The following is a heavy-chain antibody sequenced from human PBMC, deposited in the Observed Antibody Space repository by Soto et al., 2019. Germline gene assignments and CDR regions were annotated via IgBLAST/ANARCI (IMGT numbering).Heavy chain of an antibody. CDR1: GYTFTNYY. V-gene: IGHV1-46*01. CDR3: ARESFPTYYYDGMDV. J-gene: IGHJ6*02. D-gene: IGHD3-16*02. Sequence: GASVKVSCMSSGYTFTNYYMQSVRQPPGQGLEWMGIINPSGGSTSYAERFQGRVTMTRDTSTSTFYMDLSSLTSDDTAVYYCARESFPTYYYDGMDVWGQGTPVTVSS. CDR2: INPSGGST.